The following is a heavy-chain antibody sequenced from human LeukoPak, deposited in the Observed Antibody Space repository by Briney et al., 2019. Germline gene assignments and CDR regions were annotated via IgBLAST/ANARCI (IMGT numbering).Heavy chain of an antibody. V-gene: IGHV4-31*03. CDR1: GGSISSGGYC. CDR3: ARDLVSSSWGMDV. J-gene: IGHJ6*02. D-gene: IGHD6-13*01. Sequence: SQTLSLTCTVSGGSISSGGYCWSWIRQHPGKGLEWIGYIYYSGSTYYNPSLKSRVTISVDTSKNQFSLKLSSVTAADTAVYYCARDLVSSSWGMDVWGQGTTVTVYS. CDR2: IYYSGST.